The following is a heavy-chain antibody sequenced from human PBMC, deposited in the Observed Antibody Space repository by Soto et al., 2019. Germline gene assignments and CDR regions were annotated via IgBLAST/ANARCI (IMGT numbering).Heavy chain of an antibody. V-gene: IGHV1-69*13. CDR3: ARAREPLITGTTVWFDP. J-gene: IGHJ5*02. Sequence: GASVKVSCKASGGTFSSYAISWVRQAPGQGLEWMGGIIPIFGTANYAQKFQGRVTITADESTSTAYMELSSLRSEDTAVYYCARAREPLITGTTVWFDPWGQGTLVTVSS. CDR1: GGTFSSYA. D-gene: IGHD1-7*01. CDR2: IIPIFGTA.